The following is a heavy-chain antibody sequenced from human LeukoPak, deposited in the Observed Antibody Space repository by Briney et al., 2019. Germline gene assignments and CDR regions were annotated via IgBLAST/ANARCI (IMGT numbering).Heavy chain of an antibody. D-gene: IGHD2-8*01. V-gene: IGHV3-30*04. J-gene: IGHJ3*02. CDR2: ISYDGSNK. Sequence: GRSLRLSCAASGFTFSSYSMHWVRQAPGKGLEWVAVISYDGSNKYYADSVKGRFTISRDNYNNTLYLQMNSLRADDTAVYYCARASYCTNGVCYWGRAFDIWGQGTMVTVSS. CDR3: ARASYCTNGVCYWGRAFDI. CDR1: GFTFSSYS.